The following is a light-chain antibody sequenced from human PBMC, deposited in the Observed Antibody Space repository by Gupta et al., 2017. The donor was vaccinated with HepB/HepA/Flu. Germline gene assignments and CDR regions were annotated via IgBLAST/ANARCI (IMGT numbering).Light chain of an antibody. CDR3: HVWDSSSDHVV. V-gene: IGLV3-21*04. J-gene: IGLJ2*01. CDR1: NIGSKS. CDR2: YDN. Sequence: SYVLTQPPSVSVAPEKTARITCGGNNIGSKSVHWYQQKPGQAPVLVIYYDNDRPSGIPERFSGSNSGNTATLTISRVEAGDEADYYCHVWDSSSDHVVFGGGTKLTVL.